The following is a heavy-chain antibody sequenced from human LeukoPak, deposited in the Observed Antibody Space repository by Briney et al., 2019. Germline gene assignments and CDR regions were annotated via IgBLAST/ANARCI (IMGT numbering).Heavy chain of an antibody. D-gene: IGHD6-19*01. CDR1: RYTLTELS. J-gene: IGHJ5*02. Sequence: ASVKVSCKVSRYTLTELSMHWVRQAPGKGLEWMGGFDPEDGETIYAQKFQGRVTMTEDTSTDTAYMELSSLRSEDTAVYYCATPQKAGTNWFDPWGQGTLVTVSS. CDR2: FDPEDGET. CDR3: ATPQKAGTNWFDP. V-gene: IGHV1-24*01.